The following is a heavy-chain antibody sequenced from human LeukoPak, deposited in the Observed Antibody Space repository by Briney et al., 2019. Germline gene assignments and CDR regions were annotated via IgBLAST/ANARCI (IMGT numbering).Heavy chain of an antibody. CDR1: GGSISSGGYY. D-gene: IGHD3-3*01. Sequence: TLSLTCTVSGGSISSGGYYWSWIRQPPGKGLEWIGYIYHSGSTYYNPSLKSRVTISVDRSKNQFSLKLSSVTAADTAVYYCARGPYDFWSGYPTPPFDYWGQGTLVTVSS. J-gene: IGHJ4*02. CDR3: ARGPYDFWSGYPTPPFDY. V-gene: IGHV4-30-2*01. CDR2: IYHSGST.